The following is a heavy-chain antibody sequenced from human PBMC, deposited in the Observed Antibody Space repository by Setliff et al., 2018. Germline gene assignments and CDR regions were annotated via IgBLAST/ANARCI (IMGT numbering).Heavy chain of an antibody. CDR2: IYYSGST. J-gene: IGHJ4*02. D-gene: IGHD3-16*01. CDR1: GGSISSHY. Sequence: SETLSLTCTVSGGSISSHYWSWIRQPPGKGLEWIGYIYYSGSTNYNPSLKSRVTISVDTSKNQFSLKLSSVTAADTAVYYCARLPNYVWGSPVDYWGQGTLVTVSS. CDR3: ARLPNYVWGSPVDY. V-gene: IGHV4-59*11.